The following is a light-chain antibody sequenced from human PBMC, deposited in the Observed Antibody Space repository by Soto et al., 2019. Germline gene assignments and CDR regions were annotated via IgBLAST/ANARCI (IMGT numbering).Light chain of an antibody. Sequence: DIQMTQSPATLSASVGDRATLTCRASQSIATYLTWYQQKPGKAPKLLIYDASSLTSGVPSRFSGSGSGTEFTLTISSLQPDDFATYYCQHYNSYPITFGQGTRLEIK. CDR2: DAS. J-gene: IGKJ5*01. V-gene: IGKV1-5*01. CDR3: QHYNSYPIT. CDR1: QSIATY.